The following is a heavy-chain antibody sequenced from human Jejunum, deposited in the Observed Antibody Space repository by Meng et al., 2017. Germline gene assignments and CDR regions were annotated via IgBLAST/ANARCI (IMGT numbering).Heavy chain of an antibody. CDR1: GDSISSSSYY. V-gene: IGHV4-39*01. J-gene: IGHJ4*02. CDR2: MYYSGGT. Sequence: QLQLQESGPGLAKPSETLSLTCTVSGDSISSSSYYWGWIRQPPGKGLEWIGSMYYSGGTYYNPSLKSRVTISVDASKNQFSLKLSSVTAADTAVYYCARSFWNYYYIDYWGQGALVTVSS. CDR3: ARSFWNYYYIDY. D-gene: IGHD3-3*01.